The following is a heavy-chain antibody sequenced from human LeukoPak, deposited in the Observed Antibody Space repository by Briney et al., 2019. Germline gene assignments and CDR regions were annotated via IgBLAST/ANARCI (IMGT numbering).Heavy chain of an antibody. Sequence: QPGGSLRLSCAASGFTFSRSAMHWVRQAPGKGLVWLAFISYGGSNEFYADSVKGRFTISRDNSKNTLYLQMNSLRAEDTAVYYCAKDPARGCYDSSGSPVPAFDYWGQGTLVTVSS. D-gene: IGHD3-22*01. V-gene: IGHV3-30-3*01. CDR2: ISYGGSNE. CDR1: GFTFSRSA. CDR3: AKDPARGCYDSSGSPVPAFDY. J-gene: IGHJ4*02.